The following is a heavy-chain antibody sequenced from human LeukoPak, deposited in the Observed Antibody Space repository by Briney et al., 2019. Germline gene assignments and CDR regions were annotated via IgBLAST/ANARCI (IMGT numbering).Heavy chain of an antibody. CDR3: ARVRVPRIYYYYYMDV. CDR1: GGSFSGYY. J-gene: IGHJ6*03. CDR2: INHSGST. D-gene: IGHD4/OR15-4a*01. V-gene: IGHV4-34*01. Sequence: PSETLSLTCAVYGGSFSGYYSSWIRQPPGKGLEWIGEINHSGSTNYNPSLKSRVTISVGTSKNQFSLKLSSVTAADTAVYYCARVRVPRIYYYYYMDVWGKGTTVTVSS.